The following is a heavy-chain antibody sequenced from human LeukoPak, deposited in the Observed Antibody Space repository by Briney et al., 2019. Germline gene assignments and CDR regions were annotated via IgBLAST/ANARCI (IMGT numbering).Heavy chain of an antibody. CDR2: NNGGGTT. J-gene: IGHJ3*02. V-gene: IGHV3-53*01. D-gene: IGHD3-16*01. CDR1: GFTFSGYS. Sequence: GGSLRLSCAASGFTFSGYSINWVRQAPGKGLEWVSVNNGGGTTYYADSVKGRFTISRDNSKNTLYFQMNSLRAEDTAVYYCARVALYALDIWGQGTMVTVSS. CDR3: ARVALYALDI.